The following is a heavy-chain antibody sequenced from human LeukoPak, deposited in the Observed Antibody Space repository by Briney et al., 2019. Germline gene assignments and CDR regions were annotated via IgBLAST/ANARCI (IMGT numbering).Heavy chain of an antibody. Sequence: ASVKVSCKASGGTFSSYAISWVRQAPGQGLEWMGGIIPIFGTANYAQKFQGRVTITADESTSTAYMELSSLRSEDTAVYYCARGGGNYDMVRPVPTFDYWGQGTLVTVSS. D-gene: IGHD3-10*01. CDR1: GGTFSSYA. CDR3: ARGGGNYDMVRPVPTFDY. CDR2: IIPIFGTA. V-gene: IGHV1-69*13. J-gene: IGHJ4*02.